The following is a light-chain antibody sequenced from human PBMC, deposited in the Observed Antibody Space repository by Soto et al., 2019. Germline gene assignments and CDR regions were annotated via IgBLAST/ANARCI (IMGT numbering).Light chain of an antibody. CDR3: ATWVDSLSVVV. J-gene: IGLJ2*01. Sequence: QSVLTQPPSASGTPGQRVTISCSRGISNIGNNYVHWYQQFPGTAPRLLIYRDVQRPSGVPDRFFGSKSGTSASLAISGLRSEDEADYYCATWVDSLSVVVFGGGTKLTVL. CDR2: RDV. V-gene: IGLV1-47*01. CDR1: ISNIGNNY.